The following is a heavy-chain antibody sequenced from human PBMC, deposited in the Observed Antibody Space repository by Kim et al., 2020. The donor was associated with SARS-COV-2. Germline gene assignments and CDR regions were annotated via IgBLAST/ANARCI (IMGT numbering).Heavy chain of an antibody. Sequence: GGSLRLSCAASGFTFINSAMSWVRQAPGKGLEWLSSITFGDETTYYADSVKGRFTISRDNSKNTLYLHMSSLRADDTSVYYCAKEIRPNDYRCQGTLVT. D-gene: IGHD1-1*01. V-gene: IGHV3-23*01. CDR3: AKEIRPNDY. J-gene: IGHJ4*02. CDR2: ITFGDETT. CDR1: GFTFINSA.